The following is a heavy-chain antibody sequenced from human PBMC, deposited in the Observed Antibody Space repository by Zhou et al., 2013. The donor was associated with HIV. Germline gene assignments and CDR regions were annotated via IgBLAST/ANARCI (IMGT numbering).Heavy chain of an antibody. D-gene: IGHD2-8*02. J-gene: IGHJ5*02. V-gene: IGHV1-69-2*01. Sequence: EVKLLQSGAEVKKPGTTVKISCKVSGYTFANNYMHWIKQAPGKGPEWMGLVDPANGETISAEKFLGRITMTADTSIDTAYMEMNSLTSEDTAVYYCTTDPRSNHCTVTSCYVDGFDPWAREPWSPSPQ. CDR3: TTDPRSNHCTVTSCYVDGFDP. CDR2: VDPANGET. CDR1: GYTFANNY.